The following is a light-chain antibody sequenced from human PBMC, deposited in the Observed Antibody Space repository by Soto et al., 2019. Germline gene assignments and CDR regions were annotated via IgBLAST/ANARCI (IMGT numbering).Light chain of an antibody. CDR1: QTVRASQ. CDR3: HQYSNPPHT. Sequence: ETVLMQSPDTLSLSPGEGATLSCRASQTVRASQLAWYQQKPGQSPRLLIYGVSNRATDIPDRFGGSGSGTDFTLTISRLEPEDCAVYYCHQYSNPPHTFGQGIKLEIK. CDR2: GVS. V-gene: IGKV3-20*01. J-gene: IGKJ2*01.